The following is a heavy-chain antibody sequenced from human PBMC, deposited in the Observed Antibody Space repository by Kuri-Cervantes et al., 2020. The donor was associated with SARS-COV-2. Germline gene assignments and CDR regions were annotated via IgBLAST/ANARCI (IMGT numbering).Heavy chain of an antibody. Sequence: ASVKVSCKASGYTFTSYYMHWVRQAPGQGLEWMGIINPSGGSTSYAQKLQGRVTMTTDTSTSTAYMELRSLRSDDTAVYYCARDRIENDFWSGYYSALSLYYYYMDVWGKGTTVTVSS. J-gene: IGHJ6*03. CDR3: ARDRIENDFWSGYYSALSLYYYYMDV. CDR2: INPSGGST. D-gene: IGHD3-3*01. CDR1: GYTFTSYY. V-gene: IGHV1-46*01.